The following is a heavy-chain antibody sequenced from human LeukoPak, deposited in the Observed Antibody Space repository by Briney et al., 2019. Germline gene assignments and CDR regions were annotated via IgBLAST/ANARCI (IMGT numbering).Heavy chain of an antibody. J-gene: IGHJ3*02. D-gene: IGHD3-22*01. CDR1: GFTFDDYA. CDR2: ISWNSGSI. V-gene: IGHV3-9*01. Sequence: PGGSLRLSCAASGFTFDDYAMHWVRQAPGKGLEWVSGISWNSGSIGYADSVKGRFTISRDNAKNSLYLQMNSLRAEDTALYYCAKGSSSGYYYDAFGIWGQGTMVTVSS. CDR3: AKGSSSGYYYDAFGI.